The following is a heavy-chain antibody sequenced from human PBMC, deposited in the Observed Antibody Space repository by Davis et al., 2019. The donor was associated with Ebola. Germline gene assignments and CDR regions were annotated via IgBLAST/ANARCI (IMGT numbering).Heavy chain of an antibody. CDR1: SYTFTSYD. CDR2: ISAYNGNT. V-gene: IGHV1-18*01. J-gene: IGHJ5*01. Sequence: ASVKVSCKASSYTFTSYDISWVRQTPGQGLEWMGWISAYNGNTNYAQKLQGRVTMTTDTSRSTAYMELRSLRSDDTAVYYCAREAGATTRIYDSWGQGTLVTVSS. CDR3: AREAGATTRIYDS. D-gene: IGHD1-26*01.